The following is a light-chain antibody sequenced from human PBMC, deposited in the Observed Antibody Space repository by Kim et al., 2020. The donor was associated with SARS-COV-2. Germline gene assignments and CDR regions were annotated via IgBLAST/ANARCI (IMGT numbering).Light chain of an antibody. CDR2: GAA. V-gene: IGKV1-27*01. CDR3: QKYNSAPWT. Sequence: DIQLTQSPSSLSASIGDRVTITCRASQDIANSLAWYQQKPGKVPQVLIYGAATLQSRVPSRFSGSGSGTEFTLTIGSLQTEDVATYYCQKYNSAPWTFGPGTKVDIK. J-gene: IGKJ1*01. CDR1: QDIANS.